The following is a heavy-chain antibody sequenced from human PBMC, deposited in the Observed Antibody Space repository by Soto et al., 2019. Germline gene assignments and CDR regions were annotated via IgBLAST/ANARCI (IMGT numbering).Heavy chain of an antibody. CDR1: GFTFDNYA. J-gene: IGHJ4*02. CDR3: AKDVGQN. V-gene: IGHV3-9*01. CDR2: ISWNSGIR. Sequence: PGGSLRLSCAASGFTFDNYAMHWVRQAPGKGLEWVSGISWNSGIRVYADSVKGRFTISRDNAKNSLYLQMDSLRAEDTAFYYCAKDVGQNWGQGTLVTVSS.